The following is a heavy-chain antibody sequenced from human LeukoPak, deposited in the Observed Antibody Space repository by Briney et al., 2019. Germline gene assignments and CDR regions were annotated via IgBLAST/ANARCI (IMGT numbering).Heavy chain of an antibody. CDR2: INHSGST. J-gene: IGHJ5*02. CDR3: ARTYGDYGWFDP. V-gene: IGHV4-34*01. D-gene: IGHD4-17*01. Sequence: PSETLSLTCAVYGGSFSGYYWSWIRQPPGKGLEWIGEINHSGSTNYNPSLKSRVTISVDTSKNQFSLKLSSVTAADTAVYYCARTYGDYGWFDPWGQGTLVTVSS. CDR1: GGSFSGYY.